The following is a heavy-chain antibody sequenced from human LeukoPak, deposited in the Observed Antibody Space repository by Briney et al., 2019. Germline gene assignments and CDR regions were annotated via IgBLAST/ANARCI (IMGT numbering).Heavy chain of an antibody. D-gene: IGHD5-18*01. Sequence: GASVKVSCKASGYTFTGYYMHWVRQAPGQGLEWMGWINPNSGGTNYAQKFQGRVTMTRDTSISTAYMELSRLRSDDTAVYYCAAVDTATDDFYYYYMDVWGKGTTVTVSS. CDR2: INPNSGGT. J-gene: IGHJ6*03. V-gene: IGHV1-2*02. CDR1: GYTFTGYY. CDR3: AAVDTATDDFYYYYMDV.